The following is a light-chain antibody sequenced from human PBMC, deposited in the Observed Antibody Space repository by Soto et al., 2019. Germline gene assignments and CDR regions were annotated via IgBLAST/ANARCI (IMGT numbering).Light chain of an antibody. CDR3: QKDGARPLP. V-gene: IGKV3-20*01. CDR1: VSLRGSY. CDR2: SAS. J-gene: IGKJ1*01. Sequence: EIGLTQAPGTLSLSPGERATLSCRASVSLRGSYLAWYQQKACQAPRLLIFSASRRATGTPDRFSGSGSGTDFTLTICILDPEYGAVYYFQKDGARPLPFGQGTMVEI.